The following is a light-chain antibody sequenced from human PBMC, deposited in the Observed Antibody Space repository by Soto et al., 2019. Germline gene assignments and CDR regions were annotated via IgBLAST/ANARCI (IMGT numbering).Light chain of an antibody. CDR1: SANIGINT. CDR3: AAWDDSLNGYV. CDR2: TNN. Sequence: QAVLTQPRSASGTPGQRVTISCSGSSANIGINTVNWYQQLPGAAPKLLIYTNNQRPSGVPDRFSASKSGTSASLAISGLQSEDEADYYCAAWDDSLNGYVFGTGTKVTVL. V-gene: IGLV1-44*01. J-gene: IGLJ1*01.